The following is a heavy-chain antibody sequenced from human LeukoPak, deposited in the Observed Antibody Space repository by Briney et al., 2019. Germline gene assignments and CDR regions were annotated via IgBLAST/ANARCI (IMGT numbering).Heavy chain of an antibody. Sequence: SETLSLTCTVSGGSISSYYWSWIRQPPGKGLERIGYIYYSGSTNYNPSLKSRVTISVDTTKKQFPQKASSVNAADKGREYCGGFAIAGAGPRGDLWGQGTLVTVSS. CDR1: GGSISSYY. D-gene: IGHD6-19*01. CDR2: IYYSGST. V-gene: IGHV4-59*08. J-gene: IGHJ5*02. CDR3: GGFAIAGAGPRGDL.